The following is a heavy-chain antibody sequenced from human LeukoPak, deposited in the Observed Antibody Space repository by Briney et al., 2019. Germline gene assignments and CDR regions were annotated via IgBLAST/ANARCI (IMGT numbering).Heavy chain of an antibody. D-gene: IGHD1-20*01. J-gene: IGHJ5*02. Sequence: GASVKVSCKASGYTLTGYYMHWVRQAPGQGLEWMGWINPNSGGTNYAQKFQGRVTMTRDTSISTAYMELSRLRSDDTAVYYCARDALYNWNLNWFDPWGQGTLVTVSS. CDR2: INPNSGGT. CDR1: GYTLTGYY. V-gene: IGHV1-2*02. CDR3: ARDALYNWNLNWFDP.